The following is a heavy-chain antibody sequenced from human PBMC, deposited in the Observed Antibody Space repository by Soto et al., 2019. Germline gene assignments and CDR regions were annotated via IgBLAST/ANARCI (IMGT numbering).Heavy chain of an antibody. CDR3: AKEGRQLARQFGYYFDY. J-gene: IGHJ4*02. CDR1: GFTFSSYG. D-gene: IGHD6-6*01. CDR2: ISYDGSNK. Sequence: QVQLVESGGGVVQPGRSLRLSCAASGFTFSSYGMHWVRQAPGKGLEWVAVISYDGSNKYYADSVKGRLPISRDNSKNTLYLQMNSLRAEDTAVYYCAKEGRQLARQFGYYFDYWGQGTLVTVSS. V-gene: IGHV3-30*18.